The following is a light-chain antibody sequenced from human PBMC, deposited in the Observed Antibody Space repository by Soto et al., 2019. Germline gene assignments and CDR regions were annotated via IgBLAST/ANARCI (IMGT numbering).Light chain of an antibody. CDR3: QQRSSWPPIT. CDR2: DTS. Sequence: ETVLTHSLATLSLDPGARATLSCRASQNIYSYLAWYQQKPGQAPRLLIYDTSNRATGIPARFSGSGSGTDFTLTISSLEPADFAVYYCQQRSSWPPITFGQGTRLEI. CDR1: QNIYSY. J-gene: IGKJ5*01. V-gene: IGKV3-11*01.